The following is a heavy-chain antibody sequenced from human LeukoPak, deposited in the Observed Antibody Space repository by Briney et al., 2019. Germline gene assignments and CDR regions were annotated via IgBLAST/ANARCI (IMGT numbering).Heavy chain of an antibody. CDR1: GGSISTYY. D-gene: IGHD5-18*01. CDR2: IYYSGST. CDR3: AREANSGYSYGYDAFNI. V-gene: IGHV4-59*01. J-gene: IGHJ3*02. Sequence: SETLSLTCTVSGGSISTYYLSWIRQPRGKGLEWLGYIYYSGSTNYNPSLKSRVTISVDTSKNQFSLKLSSVTAADTAMYYCAREANSGYSYGYDAFNIWGQGTMVTASS.